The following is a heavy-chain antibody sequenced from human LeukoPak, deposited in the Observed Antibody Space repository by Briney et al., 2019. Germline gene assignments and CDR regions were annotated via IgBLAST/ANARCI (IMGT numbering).Heavy chain of an antibody. J-gene: IGHJ4*02. CDR2: ISYDGSNK. CDR3: ARGDFGTIAVAGDFDY. Sequence: SGGSLRLSCATSGFTFSSYAMHWVRQAPGKGLEWVAVISYDGSNKYYADSVKGRFTISRDNSKNTLYLQMNSLRAEDTAVYYCARGDFGTIAVAGDFDYWGQGTLVTVSS. V-gene: IGHV3-30*04. D-gene: IGHD6-19*01. CDR1: GFTFSSYA.